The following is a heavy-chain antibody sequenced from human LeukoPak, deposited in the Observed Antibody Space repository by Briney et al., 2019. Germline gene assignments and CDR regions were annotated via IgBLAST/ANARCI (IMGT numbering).Heavy chain of an antibody. CDR3: AREMAMGG. CDR2: ISYDGSNK. D-gene: IGHD3-16*01. V-gene: IGHV3-30-3*01. Sequence: PGGSLRLSCAASGFTFSSYAMHWVRQAPGKGLEGVAVISYDGSNKYYADSVKGRFTISRDKSKNTLYLQMNSLRAEDTAVYDCAREMAMGGWGQGTLVTVSS. CDR1: GFTFSSYA. J-gene: IGHJ4*02.